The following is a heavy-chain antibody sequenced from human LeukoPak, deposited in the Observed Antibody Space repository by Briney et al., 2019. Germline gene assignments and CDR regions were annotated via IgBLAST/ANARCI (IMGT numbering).Heavy chain of an antibody. CDR1: GGSISSYY. V-gene: IGHV4-4*07. CDR2: IYTSGST. Sequence: SETLSLTCTVSGGSISSYYWSWIRQPAGKGLEWIGRIYTSGSTNYNPSLKSRVTMSVDTSKNQFSLKLSSVTAADTAVYYCAGTSYGGYLSDFDYWGQGTLVTVSS. J-gene: IGHJ4*02. D-gene: IGHD5-12*01. CDR3: AGTSYGGYLSDFDY.